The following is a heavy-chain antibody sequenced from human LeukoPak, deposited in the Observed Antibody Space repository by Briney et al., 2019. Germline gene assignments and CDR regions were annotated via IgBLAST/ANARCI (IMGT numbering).Heavy chain of an antibody. Sequence: ASVKVSCKASGYTFTSYDINWVRQATGQGLEWMGWMNPNSGNTSYAQKFQGRVTMTRDMSTSTVYMELRSLRSDDTAVYYCARETTVVTEVDYWGQGTLVTVSS. CDR3: ARETTVVTEVDY. CDR1: GYTFTSYD. CDR2: MNPNSGNT. V-gene: IGHV1-8*02. D-gene: IGHD4-23*01. J-gene: IGHJ4*02.